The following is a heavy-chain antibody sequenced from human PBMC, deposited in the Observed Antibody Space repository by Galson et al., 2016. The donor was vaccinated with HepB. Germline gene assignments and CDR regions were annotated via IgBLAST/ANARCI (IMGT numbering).Heavy chain of an antibody. CDR1: GFSFSSNGMS. CDR3: AREDGYSHFHYGMDV. J-gene: IGHJ6*02. Sequence: PALVKPTQTLTLTCTFSGFSFSSNGMSVSWVRQPPGKALEWLARIDWADDQFFSTSLKSRLTISKDTSKNQVVLTVTNLDPADTGTYYCAREDGYSHFHYGMDVWGQGTTVTVSS. CDR2: IDWADDQ. V-gene: IGHV2-70*04. D-gene: IGHD5-24*01.